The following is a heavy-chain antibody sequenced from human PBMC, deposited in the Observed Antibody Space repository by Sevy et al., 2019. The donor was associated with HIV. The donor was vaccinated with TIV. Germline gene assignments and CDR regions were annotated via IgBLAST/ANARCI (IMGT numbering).Heavy chain of an antibody. CDR2: TKHDGSEK. V-gene: IGHV3-7*01. D-gene: IGHD5-12*01. CDR1: GFSFSDYW. CDR3: VSSGSSTTDI. Sequence: GGSLRLSCAVSGFSFSDYWMSWVRQAPGKGLEWVAKTKHDGSEKYYVDSVKGGFTISRDNAKNSLYLQMNSLGAEAAAVYYCVSSGSSTTDIWGQGTMVTVSS. J-gene: IGHJ3*02.